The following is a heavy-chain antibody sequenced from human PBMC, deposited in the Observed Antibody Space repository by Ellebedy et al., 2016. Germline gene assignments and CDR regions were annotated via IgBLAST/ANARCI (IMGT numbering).Heavy chain of an antibody. Sequence: GGSLRLSXKGSGYSFTTYWIGWVRQMPGKGLEWMGIIYPGDSETRYSPSFQGHVTMSADKSISTAYLQWSSLKASDTAMYYCVRSGSSGSRYYYYLDVWGRGTTVTVSS. V-gene: IGHV5-51*01. CDR2: IYPGDSET. CDR3: VRSGSSGSRYYYYLDV. D-gene: IGHD2-15*01. CDR1: GYSFTTYW. J-gene: IGHJ6*03.